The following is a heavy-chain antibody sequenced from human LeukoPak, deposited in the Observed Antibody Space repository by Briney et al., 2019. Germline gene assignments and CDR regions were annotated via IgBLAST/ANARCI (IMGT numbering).Heavy chain of an antibody. D-gene: IGHD3-9*01. CDR1: GYTFTGYY. CDR3: ARHPSPRYDILTGYFEYYYYYMDV. Sequence: GASVKVSCKASGYTFTGYYMHWVRQAPGQGLEWMGWINPNSGGTNYAQKFQGRVTMTRDTSISTAYMELRSLRSDDTAVYYCARHPSPRYDILTGYFEYYYYYMDVWGKGTTVTVSS. J-gene: IGHJ6*03. CDR2: INPNSGGT. V-gene: IGHV1-2*02.